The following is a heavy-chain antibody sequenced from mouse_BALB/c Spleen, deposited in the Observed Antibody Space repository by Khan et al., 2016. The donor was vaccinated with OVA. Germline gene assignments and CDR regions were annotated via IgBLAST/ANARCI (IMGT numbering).Heavy chain of an antibody. Sequence: VRLQQSGPGLVKPSQSLSLTCTVTGYSITSDYAWNWIRQFPGNKLEWMGYISSSGSTNYNPALKSRISITRDTSKNQFFLQLNSVTTEDTATYYCARDGSRYNYAMDYWGQGTSGTVSS. CDR1: GYSITSDYA. CDR2: ISSSGST. CDR3: ARDGSRYNYAMDY. J-gene: IGHJ4*01. D-gene: IGHD2-3*01. V-gene: IGHV3-2*02.